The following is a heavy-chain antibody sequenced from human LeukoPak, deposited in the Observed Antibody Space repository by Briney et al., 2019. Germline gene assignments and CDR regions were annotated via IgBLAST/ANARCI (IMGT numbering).Heavy chain of an antibody. CDR1: DGSISAYY. CDR2: ISYTGTT. V-gene: IGHV4-59*01. Sequence: NPSETLSLTCTVSDGSISAYYWSWIRQPPGKGLEWIGYISYTGTTNYNPSLKSRVTISVDTSKNQFSLKLSSVTAADTAVYYCARESGSHTARNTWGQGTLVTVSS. CDR3: ARESGSHTARNT. D-gene: IGHD1-26*01. J-gene: IGHJ5*02.